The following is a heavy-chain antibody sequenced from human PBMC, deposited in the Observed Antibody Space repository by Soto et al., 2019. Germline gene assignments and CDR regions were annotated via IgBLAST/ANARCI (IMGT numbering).Heavy chain of an antibody. D-gene: IGHD2-21*02. J-gene: IGHJ4*02. Sequence: QVHLVQSGAEVKKSGSSVKVSCKTSGTTFSTYAISWVRQAPGQVLEWMGRIIPNFGTADYAPDFQDRVTITADTSTSTAYMEMSSLRSEDTAVYYCATDVVTVTTVGYFDHWGQGTLVTVSS. CDR2: IIPNFGTA. CDR3: ATDVVTVTTVGYFDH. V-gene: IGHV1-69*06. CDR1: GTTFSTYA.